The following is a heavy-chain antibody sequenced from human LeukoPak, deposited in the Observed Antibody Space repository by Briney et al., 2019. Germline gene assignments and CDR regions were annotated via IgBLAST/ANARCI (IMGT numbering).Heavy chain of an antibody. CDR2: IYPGDSDT. Sequence: GESLKISCKGSGYSFTSYWIGWVRQMPGKGLEWMGIIYPGDSDTRYSPSFQGQVTISADKSISTAYLQWSSLKASDTAMYYCARDLRDSSGWYGKDYWGQGTLVTVSS. J-gene: IGHJ4*02. CDR3: ARDLRDSSGWYGKDY. CDR1: GYSFTSYW. V-gene: IGHV5-51*01. D-gene: IGHD6-19*01.